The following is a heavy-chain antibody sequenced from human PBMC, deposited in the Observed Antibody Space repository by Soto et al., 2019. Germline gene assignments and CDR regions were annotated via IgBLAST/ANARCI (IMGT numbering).Heavy chain of an antibody. CDR3: ARNSRGSIYGYYFPS. J-gene: IGHJ4*02. CDR1: GGSVHNGSYY. CDR2: IYYTETT. V-gene: IGHV4-61*01. D-gene: IGHD5-18*01. Sequence: ETLCLTCTVSGGSVHNGSYYWSWLRQPPWKGLEWIGYIYYTETTNYNNSLTCHVTISVDTYKNQFSLKVKSVSAGDTAVYFCARNSRGSIYGYYFPSWGQGTFLTVS.